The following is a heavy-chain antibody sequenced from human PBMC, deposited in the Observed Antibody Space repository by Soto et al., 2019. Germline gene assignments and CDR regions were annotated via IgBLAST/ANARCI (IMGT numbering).Heavy chain of an antibody. CDR2: IDPSDSYI. V-gene: IGHV5-10-1*01. D-gene: IGHD5-18*01. J-gene: IGHJ6*02. CDR3: ARHEGGTRYSYGFHYYGMDV. Sequence: PGESLKISCKASGYTFTSYWITWVRQMPGKGLEWMGRIDPSDSYINYSPSFQGHVTISADKSISTAYLQWSSLKASDTAMYYCARHEGGTRYSYGFHYYGMDVWGQGTTVTVSS. CDR1: GYTFTSYW.